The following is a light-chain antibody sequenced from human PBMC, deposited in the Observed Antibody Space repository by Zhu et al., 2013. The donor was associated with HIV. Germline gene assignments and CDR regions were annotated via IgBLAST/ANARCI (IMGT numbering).Light chain of an antibody. CDR3: QQYYSTRT. V-gene: IGKV4-1*01. CDR2: WAS. CDR1: QSIGNN. Sequence: DIVMTQSPATLSVSPGEGGTLSCRASQSIGNNLAWYQQNPGQPPKLLIYWASTRESGVPDRFSGSGSGTDFTLTISSLQAEDVAVYYCQQYYSTRTFGQGTKVEIK. J-gene: IGKJ1*01.